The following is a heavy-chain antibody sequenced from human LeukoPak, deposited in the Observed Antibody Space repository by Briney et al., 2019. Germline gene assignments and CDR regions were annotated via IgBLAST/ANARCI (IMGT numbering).Heavy chain of an antibody. Sequence: GGSLRLSCAASGFTFSSYAMSWVRQAPGKGLEWVSLISGSSGNTYYADSVKGRFSISRDNSKNTLYLQMNSLRADDTAIYYCAISAYAYGYESDYWGQGTQVTVSS. CDR3: AISAYAYGYESDY. CDR1: GFTFSSYA. CDR2: ISGSSGNT. D-gene: IGHD5-18*01. V-gene: IGHV3-23*01. J-gene: IGHJ4*02.